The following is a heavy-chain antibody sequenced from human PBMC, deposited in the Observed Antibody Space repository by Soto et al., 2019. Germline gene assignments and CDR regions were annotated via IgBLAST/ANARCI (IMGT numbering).Heavy chain of an antibody. D-gene: IGHD2-15*01. CDR1: GYTFTSYG. V-gene: IGHV1-18*01. CDR2: ISAYNGNT. Sequence: ASVKVSCKASGYTFTSYGISWVRQAPGQGLEWMGWISAYNGNTNYAQKLQGRVTMTTDTSTSTAYMELRSLRSDDTAVYYCAIIPYCSGGSCSSLDDWGQGTLVTVSS. CDR3: AIIPYCSGGSCSSLDD. J-gene: IGHJ4*02.